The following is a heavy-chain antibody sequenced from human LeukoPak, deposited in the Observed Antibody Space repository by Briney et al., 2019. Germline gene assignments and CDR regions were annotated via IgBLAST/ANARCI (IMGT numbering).Heavy chain of an antibody. V-gene: IGHV1-8*01. J-gene: IGHJ4*02. CDR2: MSPNSGDT. D-gene: IGHD7-27*01. CDR1: GYTFITHD. Sequence: ASVKVSCKASGYTFITHDVNWERQATGQWLELLGWMSPNSGDTGYAQKFQGRVTMTSDSSISTAYMELSSLRSEDTAIYYCVRTPPNWGFDYWGQGTLVTVSS. CDR3: VRTPPNWGFDY.